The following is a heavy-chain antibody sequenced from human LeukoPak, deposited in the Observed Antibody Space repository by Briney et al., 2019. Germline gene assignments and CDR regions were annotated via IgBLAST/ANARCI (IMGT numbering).Heavy chain of an antibody. V-gene: IGHV3-23*01. CDR1: GFTFSSYA. J-gene: IGHJ4*02. Sequence: GGSLRLSCAVSGFTFSSYAMSWVRQAPGKGLEWVSGISGSGDNTYYADSVKGRFTISRDNSKNTLYVQVNSLGTEDTAAYYCAKGSYYDSSGSFYFDYWGQGTLVTVSS. CDR2: ISGSGDNT. CDR3: AKGSYYDSSGSFYFDY. D-gene: IGHD3-22*01.